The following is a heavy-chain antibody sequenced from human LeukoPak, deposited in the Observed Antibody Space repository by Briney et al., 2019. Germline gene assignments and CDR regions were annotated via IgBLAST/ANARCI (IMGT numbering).Heavy chain of an antibody. CDR2: IKQDGSEK. CDR3: ARGDGYSGCDY. J-gene: IGHJ4*02. V-gene: IGHV3-7*01. D-gene: IGHD5-12*01. CDR1: GFTFSTYW. Sequence: PGGSLRLSCAASGFTFSTYWMRWVRQAPGKGLEWVANIKQDGSEKYYVESVKGRFTISRDNAKNSLYLQMNSLRAEDTAVYYCARGDGYSGCDYWGQGTLVTVSS.